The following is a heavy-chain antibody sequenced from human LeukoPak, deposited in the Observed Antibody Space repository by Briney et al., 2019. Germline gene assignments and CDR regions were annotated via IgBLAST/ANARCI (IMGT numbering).Heavy chain of an antibody. J-gene: IGHJ4*02. CDR1: VYTFITYY. V-gene: IGHV1-46*01. CDR3: ARHSLPGTTPFDY. D-gene: IGHD1-1*01. CDR2: INPSGGST. Sequence: GASESVSCKPSVYTFITYYMHWVRQAPGQGREGMGVINPSGGSTSYAQRFQGRVTMTRDTSTSTFYMELSSLRSEDTAVYYCARHSLPGTTPFDYWGQGTLVTVSS.